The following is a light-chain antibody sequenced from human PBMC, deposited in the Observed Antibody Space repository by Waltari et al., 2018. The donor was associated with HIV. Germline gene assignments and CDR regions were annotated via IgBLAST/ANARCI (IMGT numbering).Light chain of an antibody. CDR1: SSDVGAYNL. CDR3: CSYSGTGVV. CDR2: EVI. Sequence: QSALTQPASVSGSPGQSSTISCTGTSSDVGAYNLVSWYQKYPGKAPKLMIFEVITRPSGVSDRFSGSRSGNTASLTISGLQTEDEGDYYCCSYSGTGVVFGGGTKVTVL. V-gene: IGLV2-23*02. J-gene: IGLJ2*01.